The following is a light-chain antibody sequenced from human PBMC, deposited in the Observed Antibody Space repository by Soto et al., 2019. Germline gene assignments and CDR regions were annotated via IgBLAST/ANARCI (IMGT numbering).Light chain of an antibody. Sequence: EIQITKAPSTLSGSVGHRFTITCLASQTISSWLAWYQQKPGKAPKLLIYKASTLKSGVPSRFSGSGSGTEFTLTISSLQPDDFATYQCQQLSRYPLTFGGGTKVDIK. J-gene: IGKJ4*01. CDR3: QQLSRYPLT. CDR1: QTISSW. CDR2: KAS. V-gene: IGKV1-5*03.